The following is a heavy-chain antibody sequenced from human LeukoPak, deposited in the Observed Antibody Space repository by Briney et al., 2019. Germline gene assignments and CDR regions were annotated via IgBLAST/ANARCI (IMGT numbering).Heavy chain of an antibody. CDR1: GGTFSSYA. CDR2: IIPIFGTA. D-gene: IGHD3-22*01. Sequence: SVKVSCKASGGTFSSYAISWVRQAPGQGLEWMGGIIPIFGTANYAQKFQGRVTITADESTSTAYMELSGLRSEDTAVYYCASKGYYYDSSGYSFFDYWGQGTLVTVSS. V-gene: IGHV1-69*13. J-gene: IGHJ4*02. CDR3: ASKGYYYDSSGYSFFDY.